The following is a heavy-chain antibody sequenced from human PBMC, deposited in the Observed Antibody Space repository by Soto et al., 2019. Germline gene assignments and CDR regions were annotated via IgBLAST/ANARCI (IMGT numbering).Heavy chain of an antibody. J-gene: IGHJ6*02. CDR2: LSYDGRNK. CDR3: AKDLREIPRLGDYFGMDV. Sequence: QVQLVESGGGVVQPGRSLRLSCAASGFRFTNYGMHWVRQAPGKGLEFVAVLSYDGRNKYYGDSVKGRFTISRDNSKNTLYLQMNSLTPEDTAVYFCAKDLREIPRLGDYFGMDVWGQGTTVTVSS. D-gene: IGHD3-16*01. CDR1: GFRFTNYG. V-gene: IGHV3-30*18.